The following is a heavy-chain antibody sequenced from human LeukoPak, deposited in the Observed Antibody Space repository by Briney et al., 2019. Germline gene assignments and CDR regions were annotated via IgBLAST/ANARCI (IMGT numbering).Heavy chain of an antibody. J-gene: IGHJ4*02. CDR1: GFTFSSYR. CDR3: ARIGLDRENDY. CDR2: NSTIVGSI. V-gene: IGHV3-21*01. Sequence: GGSLRLSCAASGFTFSSYRMIWVRQAPGKGLEWVSSNSTIVGSIYYADSVKGRFTISRDNAESSLYLQMDSLRAEDTAVYYCARIGLDRENDYWGQGTLVTVSS. D-gene: IGHD3-16*01.